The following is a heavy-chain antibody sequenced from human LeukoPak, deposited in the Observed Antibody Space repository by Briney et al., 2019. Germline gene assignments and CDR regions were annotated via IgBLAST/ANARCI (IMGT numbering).Heavy chain of an antibody. J-gene: IGHJ5*02. CDR1: GFTFSSYS. D-gene: IGHD4-17*01. V-gene: IGHV3-21*01. CDR3: ARDQRVGQTVTTPMAWFDP. CDR2: ISSSSSYI. Sequence: GGSLRLSCAASGFTFSSYSMNWVRQAPGKGLEWVSSISSSSSYIYYAESVKGRFTISRDNAKNSLYLQMNSLRAEDTAVYYCARDQRVGQTVTTPMAWFDPWGQGTLVTVSS.